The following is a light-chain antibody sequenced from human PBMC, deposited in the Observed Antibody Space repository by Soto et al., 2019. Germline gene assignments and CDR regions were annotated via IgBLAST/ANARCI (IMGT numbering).Light chain of an antibody. Sequence: EIVMTQSPATLSVSPGERATLSCRASQSVSSNLAWYQQQPGQAPMLLIYGESTRATGIPARFSGSGSGTDFTLTIISLQSEDFSVYYCQQYNNWPRGTFGQGTKLEIK. V-gene: IGKV3-15*01. CDR3: QQYNNWPRGT. CDR1: QSVSSN. J-gene: IGKJ2*01. CDR2: GES.